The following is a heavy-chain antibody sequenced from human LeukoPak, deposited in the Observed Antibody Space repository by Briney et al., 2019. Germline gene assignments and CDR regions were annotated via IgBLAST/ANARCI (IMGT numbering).Heavy chain of an antibody. J-gene: IGHJ6*04. CDR3: ARLVGGTTSSYRMDV. Sequence: PSETLSLTCAVYGGSFSGYYWSWIRQPPGKGLEWIGEINHSGSTNYNPSLKSRVTISVDTSENQFSLKLSSVTAADTAVYYCARLVGGTTSSYRMDVWGKGTTVTVSS. CDR2: INHSGST. D-gene: IGHD4-11*01. CDR1: GGSFSGYY. V-gene: IGHV4-34*01.